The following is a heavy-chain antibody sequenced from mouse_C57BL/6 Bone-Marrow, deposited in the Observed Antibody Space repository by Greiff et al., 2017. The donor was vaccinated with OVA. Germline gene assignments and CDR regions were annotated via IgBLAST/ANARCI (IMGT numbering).Heavy chain of an antibody. CDR2: IWTGGGT. D-gene: IGHD2-3*01. CDR1: GFSLTSYA. J-gene: IGHJ2*01. V-gene: IGHV2-9-1*01. CDR3: ARNILIYDGYPYYFDY. Sequence: QVQLKESGPGLVAPSQSLSITCTVSGFSLTSYAISWVRQPPGKGLEWLGVIWTGGGTNYNSALKSRLSISKDNSKSQVFLKMNSLQTDDTARYYCARNILIYDGYPYYFDYWGQGTTLTVSS.